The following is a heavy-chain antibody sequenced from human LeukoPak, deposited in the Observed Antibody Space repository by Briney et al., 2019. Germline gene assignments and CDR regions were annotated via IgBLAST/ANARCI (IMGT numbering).Heavy chain of an antibody. Sequence: GGSLRLSCAASGFTFSSYGMHWVRQAPGKGLEWVAFIRYDGSNKYYADSVKGRFTISRDNSKNTLYLQMNSLRAEDTAVYYCAKDQGNDYYFDYWGQGTLVTVSS. V-gene: IGHV3-30*02. D-gene: IGHD1-1*01. CDR1: GFTFSSYG. CDR3: AKDQGNDYYFDY. CDR2: IRYDGSNK. J-gene: IGHJ4*02.